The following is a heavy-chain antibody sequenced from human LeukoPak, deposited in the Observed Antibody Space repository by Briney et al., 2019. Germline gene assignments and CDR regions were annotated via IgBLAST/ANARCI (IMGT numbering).Heavy chain of an antibody. D-gene: IGHD6-19*01. CDR2: ITQDGSEK. CDR1: GFTLSTYW. Sequence: GGSLRLSCAASGFTLSTYWMTWVRQAPGKGLEWVANITQDGSEKYYVDSVKGRFTISRDNAKKLLYLQMNSLRVEDTAVYYCARDRGSSGRLGRFDNWGQGTLVTVSP. V-gene: IGHV3-7*01. CDR3: ARDRGSSGRLGRFDN. J-gene: IGHJ4*02.